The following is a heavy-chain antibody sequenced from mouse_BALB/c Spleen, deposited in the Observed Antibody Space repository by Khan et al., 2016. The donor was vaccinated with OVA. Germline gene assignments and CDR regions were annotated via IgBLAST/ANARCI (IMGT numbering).Heavy chain of an antibody. J-gene: IGHJ4*01. CDR3: ARSLVDYHAMDY. CDR2: ISSGGHYT. D-gene: IGHD2-2*01. V-gene: IGHV5-9-3*01. Sequence: EVQLVESGGGLVKPGGSLKLSCSASGFTFSSYAMSWVRQTPEKRLELVATISSGGHYTFYPDSVKGRFPISRDNARNPLYLQMSSLRSEDTAMHYCARSLVDYHAMDYWGQGTSVTVSS. CDR1: GFTFSSYA.